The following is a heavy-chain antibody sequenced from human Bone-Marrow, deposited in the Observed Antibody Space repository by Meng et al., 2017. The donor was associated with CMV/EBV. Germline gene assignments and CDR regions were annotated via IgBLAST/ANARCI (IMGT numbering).Heavy chain of an antibody. V-gene: IGHV3-9*01. Sequence: SLKISCAASGFTFDDYAMHWVRQAPGKGLEWVSGISWNSGSIGYADSVKGRFTISRDNAKNSLYLQMNSLRAEDTALYYCAKGRSGYYYYYGMDVWGQGTTVTFSS. J-gene: IGHJ6*01. CDR1: GFTFDDYA. D-gene: IGHD3-3*01. CDR3: AKGRSGYYYYYGMDV. CDR2: ISWNSGSI.